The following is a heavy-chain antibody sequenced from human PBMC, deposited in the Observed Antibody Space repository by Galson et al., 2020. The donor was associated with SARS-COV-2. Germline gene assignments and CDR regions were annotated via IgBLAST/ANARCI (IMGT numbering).Heavy chain of an antibody. CDR1: GFNLGSFA. V-gene: IGHV3-23*01. Sequence: GGSLRLSCVGSGFNLGSFAMSWVRQAPGKGLEWVSVINGPGVGIYYAESVKGRFTISRDNSKRTVYLQMDDLRPEDTAVYYCANPSYSRGVFDYWGLGALVTVSS. CDR3: ANPSYSRGVFDY. D-gene: IGHD6-13*01. J-gene: IGHJ4*02. CDR2: INGPGVGI.